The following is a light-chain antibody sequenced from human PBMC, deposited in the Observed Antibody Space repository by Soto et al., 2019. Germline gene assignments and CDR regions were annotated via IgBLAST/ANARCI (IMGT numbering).Light chain of an antibody. CDR2: DAS. J-gene: IGKJ1*01. V-gene: IGKV1-33*01. CDR3: QQYDNLPRWT. Sequence: DIQMTQSPSTLSGSVGYRVTITCRASQTISSWLAWYQQKPGKAPNLLIYDASNLETGVPSRFSGSGSGTDFTFTISSLQPEDIATYYCQQYDNLPRWTFGQGTKVDIK. CDR1: QTISSW.